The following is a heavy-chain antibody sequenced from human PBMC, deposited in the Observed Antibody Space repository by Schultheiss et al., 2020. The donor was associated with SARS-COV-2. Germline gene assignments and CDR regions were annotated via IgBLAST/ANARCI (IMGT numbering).Heavy chain of an antibody. CDR3: AKGAATTVIDY. CDR2: ISGTGGRT. V-gene: IGHV3-23*01. CDR1: GFTLSCYG. J-gene: IGHJ4*02. D-gene: IGHD1-1*01. Sequence: GGSLRLSCSASGFTLSCYGMNWVRQAPGKGLEWVSDISGTGGRTDYADSVKGRFTISRDNSKNTLYLQMSTLRAEDTAVYYCAKGAATTVIDYWGQGTLVTVSS.